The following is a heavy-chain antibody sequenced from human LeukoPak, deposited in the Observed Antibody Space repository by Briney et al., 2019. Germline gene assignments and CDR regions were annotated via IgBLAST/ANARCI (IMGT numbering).Heavy chain of an antibody. CDR3: ARDRPNNYYDSSGYYRDY. Sequence: GGSLRLSCAASGFTFSSYSMNWVRQAPGKGLEWVSSISSSSSYIYYADSVKGRFTISRDNAKNSLYLQMNSLRAKDTAVYYCARDRPNNYYDSSGYYRDYWGQGTLVTVSS. D-gene: IGHD3-22*01. J-gene: IGHJ4*02. V-gene: IGHV3-21*01. CDR2: ISSSSSYI. CDR1: GFTFSSYS.